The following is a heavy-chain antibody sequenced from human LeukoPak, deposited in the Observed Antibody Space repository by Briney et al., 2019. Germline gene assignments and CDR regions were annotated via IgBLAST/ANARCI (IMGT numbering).Heavy chain of an antibody. D-gene: IGHD1-26*01. CDR3: GRDPSGQLLQESFFDC. V-gene: IGHV3-21*01. Sequence: GGSLRLSCAASGFTFSSYSMNWVRPAPGKGLEWVSSISNSSSYIYYADSVKGRFTISRDNAKNSLYLQMKRLRAEDTAVYYCGRDPSGQLLQESFFDCWGQGTL. CDR1: GFTFSSYS. J-gene: IGHJ4*01. CDR2: ISNSSSYI.